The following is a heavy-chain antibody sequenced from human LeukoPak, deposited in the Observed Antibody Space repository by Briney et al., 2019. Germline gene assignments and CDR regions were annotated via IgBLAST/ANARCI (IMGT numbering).Heavy chain of an antibody. J-gene: IGHJ2*01. Sequence: GGSLRLSCAASGFTFSRYDMHWVRQAAGTGLEWVSAIDVDGDTYYPSSVRGRITISRENAKNSLYLQMNSLRAGDTAVYYCVREETGNGFRCFDLWGRGTLVTVSS. D-gene: IGHD2-8*01. V-gene: IGHV3-13*04. CDR1: GFTFSRYD. CDR3: VREETGNGFRCFDL. CDR2: IDVDGDT.